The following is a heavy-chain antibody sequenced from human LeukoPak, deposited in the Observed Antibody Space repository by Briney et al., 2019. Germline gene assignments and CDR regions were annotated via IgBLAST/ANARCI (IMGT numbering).Heavy chain of an antibody. CDR2: INTDGSNA. CDR1: GFTFSRLW. D-gene: IGHD4-17*01. J-gene: IGHJ4*02. V-gene: IGHV3-74*01. CDR3: ARGTVTAPDY. Sequence: GGSLRLSCAASGFTFSRLWMHWVRQAPGKGLVWVSRINTDGSNAIYADSVKGRFTISRDNAKNTLYLQMNSLRAEDTAIYYCARGTVTAPDYWGQGTLVTVSS.